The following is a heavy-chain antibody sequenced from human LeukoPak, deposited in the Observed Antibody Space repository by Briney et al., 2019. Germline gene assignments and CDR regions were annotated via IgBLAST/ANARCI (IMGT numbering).Heavy chain of an antibody. V-gene: IGHV4-39*07. CDR1: GGSISSSSYY. D-gene: IGHD1-1*01. CDR2: IYYSGST. Sequence: SETLSLTCTVSGGSISSSSYYWGWIRQPPGKGLEWIGSIYYSGSTYYNPSLKSRVTISVDTSKNQFSLKLSSVTAADTAVYYCARTSDWNDGGPDLHAFDIWGQGTMVTVSS. J-gene: IGHJ3*02. CDR3: ARTSDWNDGGPDLHAFDI.